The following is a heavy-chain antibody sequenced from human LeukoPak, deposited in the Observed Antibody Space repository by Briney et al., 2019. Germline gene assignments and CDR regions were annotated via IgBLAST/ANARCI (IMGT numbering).Heavy chain of an antibody. Sequence: SETLSLTCTVSGGSISSYYWSRIRQPPGKGLEWIGYIYYSGSTNYNPSLKSRVTISVDTSKNQFSLKLSSVTAADTAVYYCAREQGGPRGLDYWGQGTLVTVSS. CDR1: GGSISSYY. J-gene: IGHJ4*02. V-gene: IGHV4-59*01. CDR3: AREQGGPRGLDY. CDR2: IYYSGST. D-gene: IGHD1-26*01.